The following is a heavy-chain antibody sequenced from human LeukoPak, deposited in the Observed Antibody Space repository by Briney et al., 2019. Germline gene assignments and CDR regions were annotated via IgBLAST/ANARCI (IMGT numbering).Heavy chain of an antibody. CDR1: GGSISTFH. CDR3: ARSDGIVGEEAWFDP. Sequence: PSETLSLTCSVSGGSISTFHWHWIRQPPGKGLEWVGYIFSSDITNYNSSLRSRVTISVDTSKNQFSLKLRSVTAADTAVYFCARSDGIVGEEAWFDPWGQGTLVTVSS. J-gene: IGHJ5*02. V-gene: IGHV4-4*08. CDR2: IFSSDIT. D-gene: IGHD1-26*01.